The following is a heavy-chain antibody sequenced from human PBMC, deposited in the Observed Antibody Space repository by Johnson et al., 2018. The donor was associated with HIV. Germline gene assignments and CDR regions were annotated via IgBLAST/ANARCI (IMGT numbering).Heavy chain of an antibody. CDR2: ISFDGSNK. D-gene: IGHD3-22*01. Sequence: QMLLVESGGGVVQPGRSLRLSCAASGFSFNRYAMHWVRQAPGKGLEWVAVISFDGSNKYQADSVKGRFTISRDSSKNTLYLQMNSLRAEDTAVYYCARGGRVYDSSCYYALYIWGQGTMVTVSS. CDR3: ARGGRVYDSSCYYALYI. J-gene: IGHJ3*02. CDR1: GFSFNRYA. V-gene: IGHV3-30*04.